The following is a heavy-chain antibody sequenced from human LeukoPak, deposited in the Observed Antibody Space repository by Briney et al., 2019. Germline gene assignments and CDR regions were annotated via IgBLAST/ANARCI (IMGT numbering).Heavy chain of an antibody. Sequence: GGSLRLSCAASGLTFRSYWMSWVRQAPGKGLEWVANIKQDGSEKYYVDSVKGRFTISRDNAKNSLYLQMNSLRAEDTAVYYCANGEVYFDYWGQGTLVTVSS. CDR1: GLTFRSYW. CDR3: ANGEVYFDY. CDR2: IKQDGSEK. J-gene: IGHJ4*02. V-gene: IGHV3-7*01. D-gene: IGHD4-17*01.